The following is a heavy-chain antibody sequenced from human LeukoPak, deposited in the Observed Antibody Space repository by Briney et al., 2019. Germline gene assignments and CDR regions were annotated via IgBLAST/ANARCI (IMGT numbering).Heavy chain of an antibody. CDR3: ARMRGGGIGYHYYVDV. CDR1: GGSFSDYY. CDR2: INHSGST. V-gene: IGHV4-34*01. J-gene: IGHJ6*03. D-gene: IGHD2-15*01. Sequence: ASETLSLTCAIYGGSFSDYYWSWIRQPPGKGLEWIGEINHSGSTNYNPSLKSRVSISVDTSKNQFSLKLTSVTAADTAVYYCARMRGGGIGYHYYVDVWGKGTTVIVSS.